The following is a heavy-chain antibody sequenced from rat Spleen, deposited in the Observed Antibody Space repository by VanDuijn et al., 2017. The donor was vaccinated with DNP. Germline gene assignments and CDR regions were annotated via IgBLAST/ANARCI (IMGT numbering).Heavy chain of an antibody. Sequence: EVLLVESDGGLVQPGRSLKLSCAVSGFTFSDYYMAWVRQAPAKGLECVATISYNGGTPYYRDSVKGLFTISSDNAQSTLFLQMDRLRSEDTATYYCARHRTIMPYYYSMDAWGQGVMVTVSS. D-gene: IGHD1-12*01. CDR2: ISYNGGTP. CDR3: ARHRTIMPYYYSMDA. V-gene: IGHV5-7*01. J-gene: IGHJ2*01. CDR1: GFTFSDYY.